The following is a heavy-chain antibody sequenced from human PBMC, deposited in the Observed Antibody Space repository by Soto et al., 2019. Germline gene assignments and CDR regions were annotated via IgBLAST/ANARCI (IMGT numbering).Heavy chain of an antibody. CDR3: ARDDVLCDGGRCYGIPLDV. Sequence: EVQLVESGGGLVQPGGSLRLSCAASGFTVSSKYMTWVRQAPGKGLEWVSLIQSGGTTYYADSVKGRFTISRDTSENTLHLQMDRLRVEDTAVYYCARDDVLCDGGRCYGIPLDVWVKGTTVTVSS. V-gene: IGHV3-66*01. J-gene: IGHJ6*04. D-gene: IGHD2-15*01. CDR2: IQSGGTT. CDR1: GFTVSSKY.